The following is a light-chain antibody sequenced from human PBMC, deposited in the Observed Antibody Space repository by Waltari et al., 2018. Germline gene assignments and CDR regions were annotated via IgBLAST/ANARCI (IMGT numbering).Light chain of an antibody. CDR3: QSADSSGTYPV. V-gene: IGLV3-25*03. CDR2: KDS. Sequence: SYELTQPPSVSVSPGQTARITCSGDALPKQYAYWYQQKPGQAPVLVIYKDSERPSGIPERFSCSSSGTTVTLTISGVQAEDEADYYCQSADSSGTYPVFGGGTKLTVL. CDR1: ALPKQY. J-gene: IGLJ2*01.